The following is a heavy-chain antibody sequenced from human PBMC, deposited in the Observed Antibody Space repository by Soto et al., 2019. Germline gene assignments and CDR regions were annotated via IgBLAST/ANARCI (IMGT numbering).Heavy chain of an antibody. J-gene: IGHJ6*02. CDR2: IYYSGST. CDR3: ARDYYDYVWGSYRSANYYYGMDA. Sequence: SETLSLTCTVSGGSISSGGYYWSWIRQHPGKGLEWIGYIYYSGSTYYNPSLKSRVIISVDTSKNQFSLKLSSVTAADTAVYYCARDYYDYVWGSYRSANYYYGMDAWGQGTTVTV. CDR1: GGSISSGGYY. V-gene: IGHV4-31*03. D-gene: IGHD3-16*02.